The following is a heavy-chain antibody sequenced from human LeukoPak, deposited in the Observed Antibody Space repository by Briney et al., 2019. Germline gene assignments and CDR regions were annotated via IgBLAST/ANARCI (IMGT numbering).Heavy chain of an antibody. CDR2: IYYSGST. CDR3: ARDRRWWFDP. CDR1: GGSISSYY. J-gene: IGHJ5*02. V-gene: IGHV4-59*01. D-gene: IGHD3-16*01. Sequence: PSETLSLTCTVSGGSISSYYWSWIRQPPGKGLEWIGYIYYSGSTNYNPSLKSRVTISVDTSKNQFSLKLSSVTAADTAVYYCARDRRWWFDPWGQGTLVTVSS.